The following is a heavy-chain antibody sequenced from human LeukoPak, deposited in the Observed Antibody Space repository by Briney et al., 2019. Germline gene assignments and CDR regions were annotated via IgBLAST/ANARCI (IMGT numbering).Heavy chain of an antibody. D-gene: IGHD4/OR15-4a*01. V-gene: IGHV3-7*03. Sequence: GGSLRLSCVASGFTFSSYWLSWVRQAPGKGLEWVANIKEDGSNQYYMDSVKGRFTISRDSAKNTLYLQMNSLRAEDTAVYYCARRAGAYSHPYDYWGQGTLVIVSS. CDR2: IKEDGSNQ. CDR3: ARRAGAYSHPYDY. CDR1: GFTFSSYW. J-gene: IGHJ4*02.